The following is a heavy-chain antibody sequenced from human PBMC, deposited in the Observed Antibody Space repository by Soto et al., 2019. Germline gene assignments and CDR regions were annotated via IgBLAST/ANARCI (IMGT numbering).Heavy chain of an antibody. V-gene: IGHV3-74*01. Sequence: EGSLRRSCAASGISFSSYWMHWVRQAPGKGLVWFSRINSNASCTSYADSVKGRFTISRDNAKNTLYLQMNSLRAEDTAVYYCARDWGTHYGMGVWRQGTTFMVSS. J-gene: IGHJ6*02. D-gene: IGHD3-16*01. CDR3: ARDWGTHYGMGV. CDR1: GISFSSYW. CDR2: INSNASCT.